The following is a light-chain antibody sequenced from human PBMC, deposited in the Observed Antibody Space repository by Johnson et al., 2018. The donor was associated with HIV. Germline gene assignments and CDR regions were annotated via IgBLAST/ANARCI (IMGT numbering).Light chain of an antibody. CDR1: SSNIGNNY. V-gene: IGLV1-51*01. J-gene: IGLJ1*01. CDR2: DNN. CDR3: GTWDSSLSAHYV. Sequence: VLPQPPSVSAAPGQKVTISCSGSSSNIGNNYVSWYQQLPGTAPKLLIYDNNERPSGIPDRSSGSKSGTSATLAITGLQTGDEADYYCGTWDSSLSAHYVFGTGTKITVL.